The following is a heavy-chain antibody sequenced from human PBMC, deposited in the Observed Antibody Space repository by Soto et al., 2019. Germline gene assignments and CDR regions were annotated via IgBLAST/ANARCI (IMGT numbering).Heavy chain of an antibody. J-gene: IGHJ6*02. CDR3: ARPGRRGYSGYDPYYYYGMDV. V-gene: IGHV5-10-1*01. CDR1: GYSFTSYW. CDR2: IDPSDSYT. D-gene: IGHD5-12*01. Sequence: GESLKISCKGSGYSFTSYWISWVRQMPGKGLEWMGRIDPSDSYTNYSPSFQGHVTISADKSISTAYLQWSSLKASDTAMYYCARPGRRGYSGYDPYYYYGMDVWGQGTTVTVSS.